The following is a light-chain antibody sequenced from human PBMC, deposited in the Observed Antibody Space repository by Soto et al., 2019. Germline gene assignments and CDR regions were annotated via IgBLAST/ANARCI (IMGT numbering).Light chain of an antibody. CDR2: GAS. CDR1: QSVSSN. J-gene: IGKJ4*01. V-gene: IGKV3D-15*01. Sequence: EIVMTQSPATLSVSPGERATLSCRASQSVSSNLAWYQQKPGQAPRLLIYGASTRATGIPARFSGSGSGTEFTLTISSLQSEDFAVYYCPQYTNWPPFTFGGGTTVEIK. CDR3: PQYTNWPPFT.